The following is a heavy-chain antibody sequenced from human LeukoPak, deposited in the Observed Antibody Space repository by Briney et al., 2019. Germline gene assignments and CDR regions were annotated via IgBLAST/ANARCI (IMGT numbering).Heavy chain of an antibody. Sequence: ASVKVSCKASGYTFTGYYMHWVRQAPGQGLEWMGWINPNSGGTNYAQKFQGRVTMTRDTSISTAYMELSRLRSDDTAVYYCATEAGYCSGGSCVGWFDPWGQGTLVTVSS. CDR2: INPNSGGT. D-gene: IGHD2-15*01. V-gene: IGHV1-2*02. CDR1: GYTFTGYY. J-gene: IGHJ5*02. CDR3: ATEAGYCSGGSCVGWFDP.